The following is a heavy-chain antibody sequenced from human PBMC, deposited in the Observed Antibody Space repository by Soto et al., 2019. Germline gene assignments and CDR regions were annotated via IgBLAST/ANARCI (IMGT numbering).Heavy chain of an antibody. CDR1: GGSISSSNW. CDR3: ASFPYYDFWGRIDP. J-gene: IGHJ5*02. CDR2: IYHSGST. V-gene: IGHV4-4*02. D-gene: IGHD3-3*01. Sequence: PSETLSLTCAVSGGSISSSNWWSWVRQPPGKGLEWIGEIYHSGSTNYNPSLKSRVTISVDKSKNQFSLKLSSVTAADTAVYYCASFPYYDFWGRIDPWGQGTLVTVSS.